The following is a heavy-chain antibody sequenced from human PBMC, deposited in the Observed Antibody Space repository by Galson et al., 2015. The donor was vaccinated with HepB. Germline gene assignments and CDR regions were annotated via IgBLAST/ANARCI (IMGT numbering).Heavy chain of an antibody. Sequence: CAISGDSVSSNSAAWNWIRQSPSRGLEWLGRTYYRSKWYNDYAVSVKSRITINPDTFKNQFSLKLSSVTAADTAVYYCARIGYSSGWYRNNFFDYWGQGTLVTVSS. J-gene: IGHJ4*02. V-gene: IGHV6-1*01. CDR1: GDSVSSNSAA. CDR3: ARIGYSSGWYRNNFFDY. CDR2: TYYRSKWYN. D-gene: IGHD6-19*01.